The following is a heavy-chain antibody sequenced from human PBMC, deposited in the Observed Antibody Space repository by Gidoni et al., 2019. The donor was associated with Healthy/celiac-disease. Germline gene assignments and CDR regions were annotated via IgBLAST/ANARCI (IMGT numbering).Heavy chain of an antibody. Sequence: QLQLQESGPGLVKPSETLSLTCTVSGGSISSISYYWGWIRQPPGKGLEWIGSIDYSGSTYYNPSLKSRVNISVDTSKNQFSLKLSSVTAADTAVYYCARDSWVGYYMRPDYFDYWGQGTLVTVSS. D-gene: IGHD3-3*01. CDR2: IDYSGST. V-gene: IGHV4-39*07. J-gene: IGHJ4*02. CDR1: GGSISSISYY. CDR3: ARDSWVGYYMRPDYFDY.